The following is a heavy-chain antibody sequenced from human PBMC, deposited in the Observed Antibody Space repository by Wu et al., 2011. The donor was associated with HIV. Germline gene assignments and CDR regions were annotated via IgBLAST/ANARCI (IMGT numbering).Heavy chain of an antibody. CDR3: ARPYCSGGNCLGFDY. J-gene: IGHJ4*02. Sequence: QVQLVQSGAEVKKPGSSVKVSCKASGGTFSTYAISWVRQAPGQGPEWMGRVIPILGTTNYAQKFQGRVTITADKSTSTAYMELSSLRSEDTAVYYCARPYCSGGNCLGFDYWGQGTLVTVSS. CDR2: VIPILGTT. V-gene: IGHV1-69*09. CDR1: GGTFSTYA. D-gene: IGHD2-15*01.